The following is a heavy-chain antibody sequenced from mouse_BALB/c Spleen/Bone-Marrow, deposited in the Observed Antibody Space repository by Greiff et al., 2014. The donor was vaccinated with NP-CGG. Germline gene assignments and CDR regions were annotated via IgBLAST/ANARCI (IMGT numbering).Heavy chain of an antibody. CDR3: ARTTPYAMDY. D-gene: IGHD5-5*01. V-gene: IGHV5-12-1*01. CDR2: ISSGGGST. Sequence: VQLKESGGGLVKPGGSLKLSCAASGLAFSSYDMSWVRQTPEKRLEWVAYISSGGGSTDYPDTVKGRFTISRDNAKNTLYLQMSSLKSEDTAMYYCARTTPYAMDYWGQGTSVTVSS. J-gene: IGHJ4*01. CDR1: GLAFSSYD.